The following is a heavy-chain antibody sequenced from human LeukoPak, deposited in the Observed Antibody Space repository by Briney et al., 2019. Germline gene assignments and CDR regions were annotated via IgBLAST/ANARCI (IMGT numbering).Heavy chain of an antibody. CDR2: IFHTGSA. D-gene: IGHD4-23*01. Sequence: SETLSLTCTVSGGSISTYYWSWLRQPPGKGLEWIGCIFHTGSANYNPSLKSRGTISVDTSKNQFSLKLNSVTAADTAVYYCARGSITVVPAFDIWGQGTMFTVSS. CDR1: GGSISTYY. V-gene: IGHV4-59*12. J-gene: IGHJ3*02. CDR3: ARGSITVVPAFDI.